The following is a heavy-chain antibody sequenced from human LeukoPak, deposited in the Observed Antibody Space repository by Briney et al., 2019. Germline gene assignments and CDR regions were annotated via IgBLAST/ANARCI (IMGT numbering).Heavy chain of an antibody. V-gene: IGHV3-23*01. J-gene: IGHJ4*02. CDR1: GFTFSSYA. CDR2: ISGSGGST. CDR3: AKDRENSGWKRRFDY. D-gene: IGHD6-19*01. Sequence: LSGGSLRLSCAASGFTFSSYATSWVRQAPGKGLEWVSGISGSGGSTYYADSEKGRFTISRDNSKNTLYLQMNSLRAEDTAVYYCAKDRENSGWKRRFDYWGQGTLVTVSS.